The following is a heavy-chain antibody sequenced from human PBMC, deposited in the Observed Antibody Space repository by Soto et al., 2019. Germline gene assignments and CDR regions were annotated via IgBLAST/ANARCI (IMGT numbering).Heavy chain of an antibody. CDR2: ISSSSSYI. CDR1: GFTFSSYS. V-gene: IGHV3-21*01. Sequence: VQLVESGGGLVKPGGSLRLSCAASGFTFSSYSMNWVRQAPGKGLEWVSSISSSSSYIYYADSVKGRFTISRDNAKNSLYLQMNSLRAEDTAVYYCARITTVTKYYFDYWGQGTLVTVSS. J-gene: IGHJ4*02. D-gene: IGHD4-17*01. CDR3: ARITTVTKYYFDY.